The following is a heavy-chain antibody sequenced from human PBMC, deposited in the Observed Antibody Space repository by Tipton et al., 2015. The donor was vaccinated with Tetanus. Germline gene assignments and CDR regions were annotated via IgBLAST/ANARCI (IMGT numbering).Heavy chain of an antibody. CDR1: GVFMNTNTYY. Sequence: TLSLTCSVSGVFMNTNTYYWGWIRQPPGKGLEWIGCISYSGNTYYNASLQSRVTISGDRSNTQFFLRLDSLTAADTAVYYCARAAGFLGLTHDFWGRGTLVSVSS. D-gene: IGHD2/OR15-2a*01. CDR2: ISYSGNT. CDR3: ARAAGFLGLTHDF. J-gene: IGHJ4*02. V-gene: IGHV4-39*07.